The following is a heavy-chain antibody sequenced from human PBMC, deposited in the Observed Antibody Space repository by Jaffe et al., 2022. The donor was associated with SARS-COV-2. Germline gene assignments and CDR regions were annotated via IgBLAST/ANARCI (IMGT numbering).Heavy chain of an antibody. D-gene: IGHD6-6*01. CDR2: ISSSSSYI. CDR1: GFTFSSYS. V-gene: IGHV3-21*01. Sequence: EVQLVESGGGLVKPGGSLRLSCAASGFTFSSYSMNWVRQAPGKGLEWVSSISSSSSYIYYADSVKGRFTISRDNAKNSLYLQMNSLRAEDTAVYYCARDGPGRSSFWGSSAMSCWGQGTLVTVSS. CDR3: ARDGPGRSSFWGSSAMSC. J-gene: IGHJ4*02.